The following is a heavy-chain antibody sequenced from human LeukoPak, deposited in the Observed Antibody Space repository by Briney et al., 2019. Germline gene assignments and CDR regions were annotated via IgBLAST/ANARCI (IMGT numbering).Heavy chain of an antibody. D-gene: IGHD6-13*01. CDR2: ISSSSSSI. CDR3: AREGATAGSGYYFDY. J-gene: IGHJ4*02. Sequence: GGSLRLSRAASGFIFSGYSMNWVRQAPGKGLEWVSSISSSSSSIYYADSVKGRFTISRDNTKRSLYLQMNSLRAEDTAVYYCAREGATAGSGYYFDYWGQGSLVTVSS. CDR1: GFIFSGYS. V-gene: IGHV3-21*01.